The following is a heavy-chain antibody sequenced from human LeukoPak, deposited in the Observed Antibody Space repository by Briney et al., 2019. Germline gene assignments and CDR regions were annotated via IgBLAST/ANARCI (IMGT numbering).Heavy chain of an antibody. CDR2: IYYSGST. CDR3: ARGQLDSYGYIGY. J-gene: IGHJ4*02. CDR1: GGSISSYY. D-gene: IGHD5-18*01. V-gene: IGHV4-59*01. Sequence: PSETLSLTCTVSGGSISSYYWSWIRQPPGKGLEWIGYIYYSGSTNYNPSLKSRVTISVDTSKNQFSLKLSSVTAADTAVYYCARGQLDSYGYIGYWGQGTLVTVSS.